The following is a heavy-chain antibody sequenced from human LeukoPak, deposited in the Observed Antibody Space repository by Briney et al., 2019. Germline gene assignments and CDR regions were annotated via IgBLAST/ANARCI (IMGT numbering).Heavy chain of an antibody. J-gene: IGHJ4*02. CDR3: ARDSSSRYSAGY. Sequence: GGSLRLSCAASGFTFSSYSMNWVRQAPGKGLEWVSSISSSSSYIYYADSVKGRFTISRDNAKNSLYLQMNSLRAEDTAVYYCARDSSSRYSAGYWGQGTLVTVSS. CDR1: GFTFSSYS. V-gene: IGHV3-21*01. CDR2: ISSSSSYI. D-gene: IGHD6-13*01.